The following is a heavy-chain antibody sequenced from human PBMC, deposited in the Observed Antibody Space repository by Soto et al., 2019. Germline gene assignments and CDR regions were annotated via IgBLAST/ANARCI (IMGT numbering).Heavy chain of an antibody. V-gene: IGHV3-7*01. CDR3: ASGGGHYYYYGMDV. J-gene: IGHJ6*02. D-gene: IGHD2-15*01. Sequence: EGTMRLSCAASGFTFSRYWISWFRQAPGKGLEWVANIKQDGSEKDYVVSVKGRFTISRDNAKNSLYLQMNSLRAEDTAVYYCASGGGHYYYYGMDVWGQGTTVIVSS. CDR1: GFTFSRYW. CDR2: IKQDGSEK.